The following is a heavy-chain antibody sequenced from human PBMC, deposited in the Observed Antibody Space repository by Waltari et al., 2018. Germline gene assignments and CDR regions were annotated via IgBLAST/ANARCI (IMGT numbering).Heavy chain of an antibody. Sequence: EVQLVESGGGLVKPGGSLRVSCGASGFIFSTYTMNWVRQAPGKGLEWVSSITRSSNYIYYADSVKGRFTISRDNANSSLSLQMDSLRAEDTAVYYCVRKGYCSSTNCLDAFDIWGQGTMVTVSS. CDR1: GFIFSTYT. CDR3: VRKGYCSSTNCLDAFDI. CDR2: ITRSSNYI. D-gene: IGHD2-2*01. J-gene: IGHJ3*02. V-gene: IGHV3-21*01.